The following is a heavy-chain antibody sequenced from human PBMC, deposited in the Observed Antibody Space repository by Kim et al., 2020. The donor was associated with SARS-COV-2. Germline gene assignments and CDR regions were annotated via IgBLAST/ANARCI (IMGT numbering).Heavy chain of an antibody. Sequence: GGSLRLSCAASGFTFSSYPMHWVRQAPGKGLEWVAVITYDGNNKYYADSVKGRFTISRDNSRNTLYLQMSSLRGDDTAVYYCAIDKGFHGLVSVGPMDVWGEETTLTVSS. V-gene: IGHV3-30-3*01. J-gene: IGHJ6*04. CDR1: GFTFSSYP. CDR2: ITYDGNNK. D-gene: IGHD3-10*01. CDR3: AIDKGFHGLVSVGPMDV.